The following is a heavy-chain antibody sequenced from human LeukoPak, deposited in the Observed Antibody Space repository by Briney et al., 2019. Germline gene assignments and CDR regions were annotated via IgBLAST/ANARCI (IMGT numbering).Heavy chain of an antibody. D-gene: IGHD4-17*01. V-gene: IGHV3-33*01. CDR1: GFTFSSYG. J-gene: IGHJ4*02. CDR2: IRYDGSNK. Sequence: GRSLRLSCAASGFTFSSYGMHWVRQAPGKGLEWVAVIRYDGSNKYYADSVRGRFTISRDNSKNTLYLQMNSLRAEDTAVYYCARDRAVTTFVFDYWGQGTLVTVSS. CDR3: ARDRAVTTFVFDY.